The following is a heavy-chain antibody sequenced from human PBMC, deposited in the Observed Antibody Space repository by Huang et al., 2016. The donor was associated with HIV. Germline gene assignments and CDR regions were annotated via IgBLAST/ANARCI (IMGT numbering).Heavy chain of an antibody. CDR3: AKDLVTYDSSGSV. Sequence: EVHLLESGGGLVQPGGSLRLSCAASGFSFSSSAMGWGRPAPVRGLEGVSTVSSSASSRHYSDSVRGRFTISRDNSKDTLYLQMNSLRAEDTALYYCAKDLVTYDSSGSVWGQGTLVTVSS. CDR1: GFSFSSSA. J-gene: IGHJ4*02. V-gene: IGHV3-23*01. CDR2: VSSSASSR. D-gene: IGHD3-22*01.